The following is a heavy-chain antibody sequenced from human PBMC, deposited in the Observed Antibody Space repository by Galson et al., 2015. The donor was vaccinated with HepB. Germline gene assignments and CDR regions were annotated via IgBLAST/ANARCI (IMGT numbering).Heavy chain of an antibody. V-gene: IGHV1-69*04. Sequence: SVKVSCKASGGTFSSYAISWVRQAPGQGLEWMGRIIPILGIANYAQKFQGRVTITADKSTSTAYMELSSLRSEDTAVYYCATPGPSFEGPYYYYGMDVWGQGTTVTVSS. CDR2: IIPILGIA. CDR3: ATPGPSFEGPYYYYGMDV. D-gene: IGHD1-14*01. CDR1: GGTFSSYA. J-gene: IGHJ6*02.